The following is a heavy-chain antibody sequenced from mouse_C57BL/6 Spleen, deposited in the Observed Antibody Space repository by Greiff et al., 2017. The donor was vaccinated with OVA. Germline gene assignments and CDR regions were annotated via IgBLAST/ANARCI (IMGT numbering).Heavy chain of an antibody. D-gene: IGHD1-1*01. CDR1: GYTFTSYD. CDR3: ARRGYYGSSPYWYFDV. V-gene: IGHV1-85*01. J-gene: IGHJ1*03. CDR2: IYPRDGST. Sequence: LQQSGPELVKPGASVKLSCKASGYTFTSYDINWVKQRPGQGLEWIGWIYPRDGSTKYNEKFKGKATLTVDTSSSTAYMELHSLTSEDSAVYFCARRGYYGSSPYWYFDVWGTGTTVTVSS.